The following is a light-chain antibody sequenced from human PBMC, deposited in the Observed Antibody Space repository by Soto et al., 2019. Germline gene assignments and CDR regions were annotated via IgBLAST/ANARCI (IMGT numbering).Light chain of an antibody. CDR2: EGS. CDR3: CSYAGSTTWV. V-gene: IGLV2-23*01. CDR1: NSDVGSYNF. Sequence: QSALTQPASVSGSPGQSITISCTGTNSDVGSYNFVSWYQQYPGKAPKLMIYEGSRRPSGVPNRFSGSKSGTTASLTISWLQAEDEADYICCSYAGSTTWVFGGGTQLTVL. J-gene: IGLJ3*02.